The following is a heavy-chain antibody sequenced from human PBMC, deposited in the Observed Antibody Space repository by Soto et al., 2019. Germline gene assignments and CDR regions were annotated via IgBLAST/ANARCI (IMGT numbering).Heavy chain of an antibody. Sequence: PSETLSLTCTVSGGSISSSSYYWGWIRQPPGKGLEWIGSIYYSGSTYYTPSLKSRVTISVDTSKNQFSLKLSPVTAADTAVYYCARQKYHSSGPWTYWGRGPLVTVSS. V-gene: IGHV4-39*01. CDR1: GGSISSSSYY. D-gene: IGHD3-22*01. J-gene: IGHJ4*02. CDR3: ARQKYHSSGPWTY. CDR2: IYYSGST.